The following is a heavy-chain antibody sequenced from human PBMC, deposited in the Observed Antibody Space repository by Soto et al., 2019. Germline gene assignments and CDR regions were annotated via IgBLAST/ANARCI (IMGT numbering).Heavy chain of an antibody. CDR3: ARRAGHGSRSTVPNYYYYYGMDV. Sequence: PGESLKISCKGSGYSFTSYWIGWVRQMPGKGLEWMGIIYPGDSDTRYSPSFQGQVTISADKSISTAYLQWSSLKASDTAMYYCARRAGHGSRSTVPNYYYYYGMDVWGQGTTVTVSS. J-gene: IGHJ6*02. D-gene: IGHD3-10*01. CDR2: IYPGDSDT. V-gene: IGHV5-51*03. CDR1: GYSFTSYW.